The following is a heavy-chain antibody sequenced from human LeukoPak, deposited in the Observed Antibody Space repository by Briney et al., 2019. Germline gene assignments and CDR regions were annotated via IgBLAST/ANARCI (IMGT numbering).Heavy chain of an antibody. J-gene: IGHJ5*02. CDR3: ARGCFESRQQWLVRGNWFDP. V-gene: IGHV4-34*01. D-gene: IGHD6-19*01. CDR1: GGSFSGYY. Sequence: SETLSLTCAVHGGSFSGYYWSSIRQPPGKRREWMGEINHSGRTIYNPSLQSRVTIPVDTSKNQFSLKLSSVNAADTAVHYCARGCFESRQQWLVRGNWFDPWGQGTLVTVSS. CDR2: INHSGRT.